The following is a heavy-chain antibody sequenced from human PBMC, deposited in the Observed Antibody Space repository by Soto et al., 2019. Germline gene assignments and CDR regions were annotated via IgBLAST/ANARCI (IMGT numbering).Heavy chain of an antibody. V-gene: IGHV1-69*01. J-gene: IGHJ5*02. CDR2: IIPIFGTA. CDR1: GGTFSSYA. CDR3: ARDFPSSSSDP. Sequence: QVQLVQSGAEVKKPGSSVKVSCKASGGTFSSYAITWGRQAPGQGLEWMGGIIPIFGTANYAQKFQGRVTITADESLTTAYMELSRLRSEDTAVYYCARDFPSSSSDPWGQGTLVTVSS.